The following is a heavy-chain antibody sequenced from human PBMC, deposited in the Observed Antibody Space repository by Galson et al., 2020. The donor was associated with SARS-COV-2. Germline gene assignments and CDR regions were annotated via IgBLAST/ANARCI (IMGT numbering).Heavy chain of an antibody. J-gene: IGHJ6*03. Sequence: ASVKVSCKASGYTFTKYALNWVRQAPGQGLEWMGWINTNTENPTYAQGFTGRFVFSLDTSVNTAYLQISSLQAEDTAVYYCARGADYYDILTGSPRQPISYHYVDVWGKGTTVSVSS. CDR3: ARGADYYDILTGSPRQPISYHYVDV. CDR2: INTNTENP. V-gene: IGHV7-4-1*02. CDR1: GYTFTKYA. D-gene: IGHD3-9*01.